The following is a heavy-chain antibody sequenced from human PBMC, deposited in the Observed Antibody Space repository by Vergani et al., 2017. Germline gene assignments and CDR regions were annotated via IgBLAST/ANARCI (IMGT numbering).Heavy chain of an antibody. CDR1: GFTFSSYG. CDR2: IWYDGSNK. V-gene: IGHV3-33*01. J-gene: IGHJ6*02. Sequence: QVQLVESGGGVVQPGRSLRLSCAASGFTFSSYGMHWVRQAPGKGLEWVAVIWYDGSNKYYADSVKGRFTISRDNSKNTLYRRMNSLRVEDTAVYYCARESVRCSWYCERKDYGERKYYYYHGMDVWGQGTTVSVSS. D-gene: IGHD6-13*01. CDR3: ARESVRCSWYCERKDYGERKYYYYHGMDV.